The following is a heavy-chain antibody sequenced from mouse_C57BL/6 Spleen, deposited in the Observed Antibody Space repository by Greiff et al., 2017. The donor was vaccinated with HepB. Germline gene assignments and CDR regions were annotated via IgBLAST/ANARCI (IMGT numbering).Heavy chain of an antibody. D-gene: IGHD1-1*01. CDR1: GYAFSSSW. CDR2: IYPGDGDT. Sequence: QVQLKESGPELVKPGASVKISCKASGYAFSSSWMNWVKQRPGKGLEWIGRIYPGDGDTNYNGKFKGKATLTADKSSSTAYMQLSSLTSEDSAVYFCARGGYYSSRGAWFAYWGQGTLVTVSA. J-gene: IGHJ3*01. CDR3: ARGGYYSSRGAWFAY. V-gene: IGHV1-82*01.